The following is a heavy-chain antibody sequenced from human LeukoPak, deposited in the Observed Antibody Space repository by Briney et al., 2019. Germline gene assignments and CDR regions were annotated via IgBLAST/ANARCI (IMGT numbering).Heavy chain of an antibody. CDR2: TYYRSKWSN. Sequence: SQTLSLTCAISGDSVSSNIAAWHWIRQSPSRGLEWLGRTYYRSKWSNDYAVSAQSRITINPDTSKNQFSLQLNSVTPEDTAVYYCARGAYNSVWSWGQGTLVTVSS. D-gene: IGHD6-19*01. J-gene: IGHJ5*02. CDR1: GDSVSSNIAA. V-gene: IGHV6-1*01. CDR3: ARGAYNSVWS.